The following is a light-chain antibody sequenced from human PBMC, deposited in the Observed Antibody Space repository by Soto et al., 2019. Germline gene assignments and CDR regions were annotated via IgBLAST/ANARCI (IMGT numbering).Light chain of an antibody. V-gene: IGLV2-14*01. CDR1: RNDIGTYTY. J-gene: IGLJ3*02. CDR2: EVS. CDR3: SSYTNSIAV. Sequence: QPASVSGSPGQSITISCTGTRNDIGTYTYVSWYQHHPGKAPKLLIYEVSDRPSGVSNRFSGSKSGNTASLTISGLQAEDEADYYCSSYTNSIAVFGGGTQLTVL.